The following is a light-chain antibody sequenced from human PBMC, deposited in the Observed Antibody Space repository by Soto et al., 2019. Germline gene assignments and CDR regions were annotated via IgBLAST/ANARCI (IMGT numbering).Light chain of an antibody. Sequence: EIVMTQSPATLFVSPGERATLSCRASQSVSSNLAWYQQKPGQAPRLLIYGASTRATGIPARFSGSGSGTEFTLTISSLPYEDFAVYYCQQYNNWPPLTFGGGTKVEIK. CDR3: QQYNNWPPLT. CDR2: GAS. V-gene: IGKV3-15*01. CDR1: QSVSSN. J-gene: IGKJ4*01.